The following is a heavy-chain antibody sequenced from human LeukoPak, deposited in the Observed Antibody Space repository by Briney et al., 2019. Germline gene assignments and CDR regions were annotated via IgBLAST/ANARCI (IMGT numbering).Heavy chain of an antibody. V-gene: IGHV6-1*01. CDR1: GDSVSSNSAA. CDR3: AREPGGNTLFDY. D-gene: IGHD4-23*01. Sequence: SQTLSLTCAISGDSVSSNSAAWNWIRQSPSRGLEWLGRTYYRSRWYNDYAISVKSRITVNPDTSKNQFSLQLNSVTHEDTAVYYCAREPGGNTLFDYWGQGTLVTVSS. J-gene: IGHJ4*02. CDR2: TYYRSRWYN.